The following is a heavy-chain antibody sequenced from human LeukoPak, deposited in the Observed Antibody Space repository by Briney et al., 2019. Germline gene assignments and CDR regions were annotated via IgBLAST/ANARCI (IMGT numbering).Heavy chain of an antibody. CDR3: ARARMSYYDFWSGYLLDY. J-gene: IGHJ4*02. CDR1: GYSISSGYY. D-gene: IGHD3-3*01. V-gene: IGHV4-38-2*02. CDR2: IYHSGST. Sequence: PSETLSLTCTVSGYSISSGYYWGWIRQPPGKGLEWIGSIYHSGSTYYNPSLKSRVTISVDTSKNQFSLKLSSVTAADTAVYYCARARMSYYDFWSGYLLDYWGQGTLVTVSS.